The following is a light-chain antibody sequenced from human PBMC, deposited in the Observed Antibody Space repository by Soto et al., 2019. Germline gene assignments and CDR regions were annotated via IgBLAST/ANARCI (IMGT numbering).Light chain of an antibody. Sequence: DIQMTQSPSTLSASVGDRVTITCRASQTISSWLAWYQQKPGKAPKLLIYKASSLESGVPSRFTGSVSGSEFTLTISILQPDDFATYYGDQYNSTSLTFGGGTKVDI. J-gene: IGKJ4*01. CDR3: DQYNSTSLT. CDR2: KAS. CDR1: QTISSW. V-gene: IGKV1-5*03.